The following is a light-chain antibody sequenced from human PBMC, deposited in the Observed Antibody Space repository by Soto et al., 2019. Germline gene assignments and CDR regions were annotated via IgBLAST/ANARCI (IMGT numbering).Light chain of an antibody. CDR1: SSDVGRFNY. CDR3: SSYTSSYTVI. CDR2: EVT. V-gene: IGLV2-14*01. Sequence: QSALTQPASVSGSPGQSITISCTGTSSDVGRFNYVSWYQQHPGEVPKLMIYEVTNRPSGVSNRFSGSKSGNTASLTISGLQTEDEADYYCSSYTSSYTVIFGGGTKLTVL. J-gene: IGLJ2*01.